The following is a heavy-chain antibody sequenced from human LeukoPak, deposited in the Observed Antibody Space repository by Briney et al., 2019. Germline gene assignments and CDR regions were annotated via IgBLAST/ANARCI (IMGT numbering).Heavy chain of an antibody. J-gene: IGHJ5*02. CDR2: IWYDGSNK. D-gene: IGHD6-19*01. CDR1: GFTFSSYG. CDR3: ARDKYSSGWHNSNWFDP. Sequence: GRSLRLSCAASGFTFSSYGMHWVRQAPGKGLEWVAVIWYDGSNKYYADSVKGRLTISRDKSKNTLYLQMNSLRAEDTAVYYCARDKYSSGWHNSNWFDPWGQGTLVTVSS. V-gene: IGHV3-33*01.